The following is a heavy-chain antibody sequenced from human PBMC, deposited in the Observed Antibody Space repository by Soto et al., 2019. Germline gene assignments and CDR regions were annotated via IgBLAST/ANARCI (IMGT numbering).Heavy chain of an antibody. D-gene: IGHD3-22*01. Sequence: ASVKVSCKASGYTFTSYYMHWVRQAPGQGLEWMGIINPSGGSTSYAQKFQGRVTMTRDTSTSTVYMELSSLRSEDTAVYYCARVGEGYYYDRSGYSFPWFDPWGQGTLVTVSS. V-gene: IGHV1-46*01. J-gene: IGHJ5*02. CDR1: GYTFTSYY. CDR2: INPSGGST. CDR3: ARVGEGYYYDRSGYSFPWFDP.